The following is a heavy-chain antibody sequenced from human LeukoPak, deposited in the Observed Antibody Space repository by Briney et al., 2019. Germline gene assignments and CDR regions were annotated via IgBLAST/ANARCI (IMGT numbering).Heavy chain of an antibody. CDR3: ARELYSSGWHHFDY. D-gene: IGHD6-19*01. J-gene: IGHJ4*02. Sequence: ASVKVSCKASGYTFTSYGISWVRQAPGQGLEWMGWISAYNGNTNYAQRLQGRVTMTTDTSTSTAYMELRSLRSDDTAVYYCARELYSSGWHHFDYWGQGTLVTVSS. V-gene: IGHV1-18*04. CDR1: GYTFTSYG. CDR2: ISAYNGNT.